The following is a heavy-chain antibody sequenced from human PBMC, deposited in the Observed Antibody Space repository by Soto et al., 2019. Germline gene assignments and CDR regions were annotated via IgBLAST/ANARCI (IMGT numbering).Heavy chain of an antibody. CDR2: INQDGNEK. D-gene: IGHD1-26*01. CDR3: AIGLYTGSPHSFY. J-gene: IGHJ4*02. Sequence: PGGSLRLSCAASRFTFSGYCLTWVRRPPGKRQEWVANINQDGNEKNYVDSVKGRFTISRDNAKNSLYLQMNSLRAEDMAVYYCAIGLYTGSPHSFYWGKGLLLTASS. V-gene: IGHV3-7*05. CDR1: RFTFSGYC.